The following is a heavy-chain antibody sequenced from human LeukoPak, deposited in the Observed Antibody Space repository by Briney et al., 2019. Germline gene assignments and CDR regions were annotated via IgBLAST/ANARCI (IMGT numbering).Heavy chain of an antibody. CDR1: GGSFSGYY. CDR3: ARQQFRDAFDI. D-gene: IGHD6-13*01. Sequence: SETLSLTCAVYGGSFSGYYWSWIRQPPGKGLEWIGEINHSGSTNYNPSLKSRVAISVDTSKNQFSLKLSSVTAADTAVYYCARQQFRDAFDIWGQGTMVTVSS. J-gene: IGHJ3*02. V-gene: IGHV4-34*01. CDR2: INHSGST.